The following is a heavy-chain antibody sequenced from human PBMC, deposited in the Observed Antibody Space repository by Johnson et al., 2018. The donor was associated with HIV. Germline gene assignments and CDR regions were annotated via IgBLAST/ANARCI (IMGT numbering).Heavy chain of an antibody. J-gene: IGHJ3*02. Sequence: MQLVESWGGLVQPGGSLRLSCAASGFTVSSNYMSWVRQAPGKGLEWVSVIYSGGSTYHADSVKGRLIISRDNSKSTLYLQMNSLRAEDTAVYYCARAYTYGAFDIWGQGTTVTISS. CDR2: IYSGGST. D-gene: IGHD5-18*01. V-gene: IGHV3-66*01. CDR1: GFTVSSNY. CDR3: ARAYTYGAFDI.